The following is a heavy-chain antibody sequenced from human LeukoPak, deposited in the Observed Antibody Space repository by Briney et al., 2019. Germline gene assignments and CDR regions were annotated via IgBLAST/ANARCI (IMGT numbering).Heavy chain of an antibody. D-gene: IGHD3-3*01. V-gene: IGHV4-4*09. CDR3: ARHDFWSGYEV. CDR1: GGSISSYY. J-gene: IGHJ6*04. CDR2: IYTSGST. Sequence: SETLSLTCTVSGGSISSYYWSWIRQPPGKGLEWIGYIYTSGSTNYNPSLKSRVTISVDTSKSQFSLKLSFVTAADTAVYYCARHDFWSGYEVWGKGTTVTVSS.